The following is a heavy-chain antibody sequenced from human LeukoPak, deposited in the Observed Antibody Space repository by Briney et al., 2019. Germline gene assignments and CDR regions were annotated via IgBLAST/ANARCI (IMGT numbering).Heavy chain of an antibody. CDR3: ARDRPFYDFWSGYPYYFDY. CDR1: GGSISSSSYY. V-gene: IGHV4-39*07. D-gene: IGHD3-3*01. Sequence: PSETLSLTCTVSGGSISSSSYYWGWIRQPPGKGLEWIGSIYYSGSTYYNPSLKSRVTISVDTSKNQFSLKLSSVTAADTAVYYCARDRPFYDFWSGYPYYFDYWGQGTLVTVSS. J-gene: IGHJ4*02. CDR2: IYYSGST.